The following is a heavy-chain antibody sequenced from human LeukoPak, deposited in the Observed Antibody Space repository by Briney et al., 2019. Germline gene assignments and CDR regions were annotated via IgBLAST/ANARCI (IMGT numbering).Heavy chain of an antibody. CDR1: GITFTSPW. Sequence: GGSLRLSCAASGITFTSPWMGWVGQAPGKGLEWVGRIKSKNDGGTTDYAAPVRGRFTISTDDSKITSYLQMNNLKIEDTAVYYCTTDGGITIRPLFDFWGQGTLVTVST. CDR2: IKSKNDGGTT. CDR3: TTDGGITIRPLFDF. D-gene: IGHD1-14*01. V-gene: IGHV3-15*01. J-gene: IGHJ4*02.